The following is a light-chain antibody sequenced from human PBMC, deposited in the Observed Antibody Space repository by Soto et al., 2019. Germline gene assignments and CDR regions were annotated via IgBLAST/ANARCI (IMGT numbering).Light chain of an antibody. CDR2: AAS. Sequence: AIRMTQSPSSLSASTGDRVTITCWASQAISNYLVWYQQKPGEAPKVLIHAASTLQGGVSSRFSGSGSGTHFTLIINSLQSEDFATYYCQHYYSYPWTFGQGTKVEV. J-gene: IGKJ1*01. CDR3: QHYYSYPWT. CDR1: QAISNY. V-gene: IGKV1-8*01.